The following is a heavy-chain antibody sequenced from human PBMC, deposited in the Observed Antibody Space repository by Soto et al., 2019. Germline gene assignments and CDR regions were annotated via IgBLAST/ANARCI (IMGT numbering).Heavy chain of an antibody. CDR1: GFSFSSFA. D-gene: IGHD3-22*01. J-gene: IGHJ6*02. CDR3: AKTRGAMIYAISVYGMDV. CDR2: ISGSADSP. V-gene: IGHV3-23*01. Sequence: EVQLLESGGGFIHPGGSLRLSCAASGFSFSSFAMNWVRQAPGKGLEWVSIISGSADSPFYADSVKGRFTISRDNSKSTLYLQINSLRAADTAVYYCAKTRGAMIYAISVYGMDVWGQGTTVTVSS.